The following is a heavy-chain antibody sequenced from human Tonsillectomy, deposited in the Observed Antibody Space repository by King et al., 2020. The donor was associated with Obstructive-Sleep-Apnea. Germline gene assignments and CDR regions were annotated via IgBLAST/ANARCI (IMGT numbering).Heavy chain of an antibody. Sequence: VQLVESGGGVVQPGRSLRLSCAASGFSFGNHAMHWVRQAPGKGLEWVAAISFDGSDRYYADSVRGRFTISRDNSKNTVFLQMNSLAPEATAIYYCARDESQYGDFFDYWGQGTVVTVSS. CDR2: ISFDGSDR. J-gene: IGHJ4*02. V-gene: IGHV3-30-3*01. CDR3: ARDESQYGDFFDY. CDR1: GFSFGNHA. D-gene: IGHD4-17*01.